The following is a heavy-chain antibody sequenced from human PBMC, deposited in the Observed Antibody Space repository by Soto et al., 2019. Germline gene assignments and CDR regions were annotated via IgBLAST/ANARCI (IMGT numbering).Heavy chain of an antibody. D-gene: IGHD4-17*01. J-gene: IGHJ5*02. CDR2: IHSTRSP. CDR3: ARSPAYGDYANLDT. CDR1: GDSVSKYY. V-gene: IGHV4-4*07. Sequence: SETLSLTCTFSGDSVSKYYWNWIRQPAGKGLEWIGRIHSTRSPNYNPSLKSRVTMSVDTSKNQFSLKLNLTSVTAADTAVYYCARSPAYGDYANLDTWGQGTLVTVSS.